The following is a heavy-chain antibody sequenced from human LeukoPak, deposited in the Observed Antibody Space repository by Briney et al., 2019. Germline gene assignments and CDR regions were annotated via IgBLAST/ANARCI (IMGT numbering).Heavy chain of an antibody. CDR3: AKDPAWDDRGGDY. CDR1: GYTFTSYG. D-gene: IGHD1-1*01. CDR2: ISPYNGNT. V-gene: IGHV1-18*01. Sequence: ASVKVSCKASGYTFTSYGISWVRQAPGQGLEWMGWISPYNGNTKYAQKFQGRVTMTTDTSTSTAYLDLRSLRSDDTAIYYCAKDPAWDDRGGDYWGQGTLVTVSS. J-gene: IGHJ4*02.